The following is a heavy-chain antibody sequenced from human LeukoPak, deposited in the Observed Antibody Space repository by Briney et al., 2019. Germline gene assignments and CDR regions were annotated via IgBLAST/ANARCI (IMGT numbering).Heavy chain of an antibody. CDR3: AKERRDGYRNHFDY. CDR2: IWYDGSNK. Sequence: GGSLRLSCAASGFTFSSYSMNWVRQAPGKGLEWVAAIWYDGSNKYYADSVKGRFTISRDNSKNTLYLQMNSLRAEDTAVYYCAKERRDGYRNHFDYWGQGTLVTVSS. CDR1: GFTFSSYS. V-gene: IGHV3-33*06. D-gene: IGHD5-24*01. J-gene: IGHJ4*02.